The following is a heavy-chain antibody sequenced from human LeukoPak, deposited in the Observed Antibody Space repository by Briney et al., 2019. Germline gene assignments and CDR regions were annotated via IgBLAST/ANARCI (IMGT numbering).Heavy chain of an antibody. Sequence: SQTLSLTCTVSGGAITSGGYSWNWIRQPPGKGLEWIGCIYDRGPTYYNPSLKSRITISVDRPKNQFFLNVTSATAADTAVYYCARSRQGSGLLNYWGQGNLVAVSS. CDR2: IYDRGPT. CDR1: GGAITSGGYS. CDR3: ARSRQGSGLLNY. V-gene: IGHV4-30-2*01. J-gene: IGHJ4*02. D-gene: IGHD3-10*01.